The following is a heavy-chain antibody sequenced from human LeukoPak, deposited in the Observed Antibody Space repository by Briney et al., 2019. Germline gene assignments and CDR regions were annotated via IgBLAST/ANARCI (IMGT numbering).Heavy chain of an antibody. CDR1: GFTFSSYW. CDR2: IKQDGSEK. Sequence: GGSLRLSCAASGFTFSSYWMSWVRQAPGKGLEWVANIKQDGSEKYYVDSVKGRFTISRDNAKNSLYLRMNSLRAEDTAVYYCAKDGPRIGGITARYFDYWGQGTLVTVSS. V-gene: IGHV3-7*01. J-gene: IGHJ4*02. D-gene: IGHD1-7*01. CDR3: AKDGPRIGGITARYFDY.